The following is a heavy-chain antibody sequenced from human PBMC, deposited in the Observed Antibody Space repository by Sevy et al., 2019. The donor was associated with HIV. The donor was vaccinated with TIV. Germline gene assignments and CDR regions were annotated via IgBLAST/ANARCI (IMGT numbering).Heavy chain of an antibody. CDR1: GFTFGSYG. CDR3: ARERTYLFDY. V-gene: IGHV3-33*01. Sequence: GGSLRLSCVASGFTFGSYGMLWVRQAPGKGLEWVVDIWFDGSNIHYADSVRGRFTISSDNSKNTLSLQMSSLRAEDTAVYYCARERTYLFDYCGQGTLVTVSS. J-gene: IGHJ4*02. CDR2: IWFDGSNI.